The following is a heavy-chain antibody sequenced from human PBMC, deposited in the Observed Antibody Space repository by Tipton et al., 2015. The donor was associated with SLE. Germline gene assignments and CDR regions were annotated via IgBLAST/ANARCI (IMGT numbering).Heavy chain of an antibody. Sequence: GSLRLSCAASGFTFSSYSMNWVRQAPGKGLEWVSSISSSSSYIYYADSVKGRFTISRDNAKNSLYLQMNSLRAEDTAVYYCARDPFNWNLYYFDYWGQGTLVTVSS. CDR3: ARDPFNWNLYYFDY. J-gene: IGHJ4*02. CDR1: GFTFSSYS. CDR2: ISSSSSYI. D-gene: IGHD1-20*01. V-gene: IGHV3-21*03.